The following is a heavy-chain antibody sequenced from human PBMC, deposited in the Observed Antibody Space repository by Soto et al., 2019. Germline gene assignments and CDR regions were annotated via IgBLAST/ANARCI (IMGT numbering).Heavy chain of an antibody. CDR1: GGSISSYY. D-gene: IGHD2-2*01. CDR2: IYYSGST. V-gene: IGHV4-59*08. J-gene: IGHJ4*02. Sequence: SETLSLTCTVSGGSISSYYWSWIRQPPGKEQEWIGYIYYSGSTNYNPSLKSRVTISEDTSKNQFSLKLSSVTAAVTAVYYCARGAVPAAIYVYWGQGTLVTVSS. CDR3: ARGAVPAAIYVY.